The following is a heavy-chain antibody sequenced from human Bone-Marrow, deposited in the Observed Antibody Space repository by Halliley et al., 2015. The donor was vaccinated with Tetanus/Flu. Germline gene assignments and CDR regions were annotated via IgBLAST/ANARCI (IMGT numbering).Heavy chain of an antibody. CDR1: GFSLSTSGLG. J-gene: IGHJ4*02. D-gene: IGHD3-3*01. V-gene: IGHV2-5*02. CDR2: IYWDDDK. Sequence: LVKPTQTLTLTCTFSGFSLSTSGLGVGWIRQPPGKALEWLALIYWDDDKRYSPSLKNRLTITKDTSKDQVVLTMTNMDPVDTATYYCTRLYYDSRNDYPYHFRFDHWGQGTLVTVSS. CDR3: TRLYYDSRNDYPYHFRFDH.